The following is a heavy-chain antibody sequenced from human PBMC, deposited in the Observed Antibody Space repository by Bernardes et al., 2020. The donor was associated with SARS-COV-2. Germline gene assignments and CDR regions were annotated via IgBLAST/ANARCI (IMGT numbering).Heavy chain of an antibody. D-gene: IGHD2-2*01. J-gene: IGHJ5*02. CDR3: ARGEWGTSHSAGWFDP. V-gene: IGHV1-69*13. Sequence: SVKVSCKASGGTFSSYAISWVRQAPGQGLEWMGSTIPIFGTANYAQKFQGRVTLTADESTSTAYMELSSLRSEDTAVYYCARGEWGTSHSAGWFDPWGQGTLVTVSS. CDR1: GGTFSSYA. CDR2: TIPIFGTA.